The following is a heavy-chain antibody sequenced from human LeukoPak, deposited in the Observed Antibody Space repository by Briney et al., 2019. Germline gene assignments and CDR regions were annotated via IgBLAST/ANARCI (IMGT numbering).Heavy chain of an antibody. CDR3: ARGPGMATIKD. V-gene: IGHV4-59*02. CDR2: IYHSGTT. CDR1: GDSVSNSY. D-gene: IGHD5-24*01. J-gene: IGHJ4*02. Sequence: PSETLSLTCSVSGDSVSNSYWNWIRQPPGKGLEWIGKIYHSGTTHFNPSLKSRVSISIDTSKNQFSLKLSSVTAADTAVYYCARGPGMATIKDWGQGTLVTVSS.